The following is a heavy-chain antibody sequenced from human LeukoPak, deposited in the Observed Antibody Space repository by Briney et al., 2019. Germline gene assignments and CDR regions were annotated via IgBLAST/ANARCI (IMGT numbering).Heavy chain of an antibody. Sequence: GGSLRLSCAASGFTFSHYAMHWVRQAPGKGLEWVAVISYDGSNKYYADSVKGRFTISRDNSKNTLYLQMDSLRVEDTAVYYCARRDDYNYHYYYMDVWGKGTTVTVSS. J-gene: IGHJ6*03. CDR2: ISYDGSNK. CDR3: ARRDDYNYHYYYMDV. CDR1: GFTFSHYA. D-gene: IGHD5-24*01. V-gene: IGHV3-30*04.